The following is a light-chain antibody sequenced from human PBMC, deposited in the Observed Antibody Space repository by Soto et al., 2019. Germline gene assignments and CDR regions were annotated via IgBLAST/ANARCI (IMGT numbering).Light chain of an antibody. V-gene: IGKV3-20*01. CDR3: QQSYSTPLT. CDR1: QSVSSSY. CDR2: GAS. J-gene: IGKJ4*01. Sequence: EIVLTQSPGTLSFSPGERATLSCRASQSVSSSYLAWYQQKPGQAPRLLIYGASSRAIGIPDRFSGSGSGTDFTLTISRLEPEDFATYYCQQSYSTPLTFGGGTKVDIK.